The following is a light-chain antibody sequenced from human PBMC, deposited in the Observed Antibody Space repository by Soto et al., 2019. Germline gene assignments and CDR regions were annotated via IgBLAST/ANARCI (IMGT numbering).Light chain of an antibody. V-gene: IGLV2-14*01. CDR3: SAYRRGIIV. CDR2: EID. CDR1: NNDVGSHMY. Sequence: QSVLTQPASVSGSPGQSITISCTGTNNDVGSHMYVSWYQHQAGKVHKLIIYEIDNRPSGVSDRFSGSKSGNTASLTISGLQAEDEAAYYCSAYRRGIIVFGGGTKVTVL. J-gene: IGLJ2*01.